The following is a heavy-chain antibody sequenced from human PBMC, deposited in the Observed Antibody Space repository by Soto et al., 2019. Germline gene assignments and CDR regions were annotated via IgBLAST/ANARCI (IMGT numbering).Heavy chain of an antibody. CDR1: GGSISSYY. J-gene: IGHJ4*02. CDR2: IYYSGST. CDR3: ARTPLRYFDWLSVYYFDY. D-gene: IGHD3-9*01. V-gene: IGHV4-59*01. Sequence: SETLSLTCTVSGGSISSYYWSWIRQPPGKGLEWIGYIYYSGSTNYNPSLKSRVTISVDTSKNQFSLKLSSVTAADTAVYYCARTPLRYFDWLSVYYFDYWGQGTLVTVSS.